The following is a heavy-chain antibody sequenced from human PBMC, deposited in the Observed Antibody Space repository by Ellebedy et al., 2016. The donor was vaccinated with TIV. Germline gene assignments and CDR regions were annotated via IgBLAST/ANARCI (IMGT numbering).Heavy chain of an antibody. CDR3: ASPSVGWYPPPIFDY. V-gene: IGHV4-39*01. Sequence: SETLSLTCTVSGGSISTSDFYWGWVRQPPGKGLELIGSIYYIGTTYYNPSLKSRVTISIDPSKNQFSLKLSSVTAADTAVYYCASPSVGWYPPPIFDYWGQGTLVTVSS. CDR1: GGSISTSDFY. J-gene: IGHJ4*02. D-gene: IGHD6-19*01. CDR2: IYYIGTT.